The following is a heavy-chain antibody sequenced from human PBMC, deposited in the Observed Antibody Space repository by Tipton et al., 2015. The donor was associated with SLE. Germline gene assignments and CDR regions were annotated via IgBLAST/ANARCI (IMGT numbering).Heavy chain of an antibody. J-gene: IGHJ4*02. CDR3: AREAAAMGPFDY. Sequence: TLSLTCSVSGFSVRSGYLWGWIRQSPGKGLEWIGSIYHSGSTNYNPSLKSRVTISIDTSRNQFSLKMTSVTAADTAVYYCAREAAAMGPFDYWGQGTLVTVSS. CDR1: GFSVRSGYL. CDR2: IYHSGST. V-gene: IGHV4-38-2*02. D-gene: IGHD5-18*01.